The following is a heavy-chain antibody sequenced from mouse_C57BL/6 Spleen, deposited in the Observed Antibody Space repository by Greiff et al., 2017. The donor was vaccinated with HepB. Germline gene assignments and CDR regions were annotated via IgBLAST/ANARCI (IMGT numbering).Heavy chain of an antibody. CDR1: GYTFTSYW. Sequence: VQLQQPGAELVKPGASVKVSCKASGYTFTSYWMHWVKQRPGQGLEWIGRIHPSDSDTNYNQKFKGKATLNVDKSSSTAYRQLSSLTSEDSAVYYCAISPSYYDYDVDYWGQGTTLTVSS. CDR3: AISPSYYDYDVDY. CDR2: IHPSDSDT. J-gene: IGHJ2*01. D-gene: IGHD2-4*01. V-gene: IGHV1-74*01.